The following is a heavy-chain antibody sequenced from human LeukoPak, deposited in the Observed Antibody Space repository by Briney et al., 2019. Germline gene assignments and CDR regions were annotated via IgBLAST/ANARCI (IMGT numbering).Heavy chain of an antibody. CDR3: ARGSTYYDSSGQVPFDY. CDR2: ISGSSSTI. V-gene: IGHV3-48*01. J-gene: IGHJ4*02. D-gene: IGHD3-22*01. Sequence: GGSLRLSSAGSGFTFSSYTMNWVHQAPGEGLEWGSYISGSSSTIYYADSVKGRFTISRDNGKNTLYLQMNSLRAEDTAVYYCARGSTYYDSSGQVPFDYWGQGTLVTVSS. CDR1: GFTFSSYT.